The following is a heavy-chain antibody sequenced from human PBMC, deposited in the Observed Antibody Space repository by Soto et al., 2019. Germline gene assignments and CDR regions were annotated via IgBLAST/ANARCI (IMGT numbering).Heavy chain of an antibody. Sequence: QVQLVQSGAEVKKPGASVKVSCKASGYTFTGYYMHWVRQAPGQGLGWMGWINPNRGGTNYAQKFQGRVTMTRDTSISTADMELSRLRTDDTAVYYCARDVQAGWFDPWGQGTLVTVSS. J-gene: IGHJ5*02. D-gene: IGHD1-1*01. CDR1: GYTFTGYY. CDR2: INPNRGGT. CDR3: ARDVQAGWFDP. V-gene: IGHV1-2*02.